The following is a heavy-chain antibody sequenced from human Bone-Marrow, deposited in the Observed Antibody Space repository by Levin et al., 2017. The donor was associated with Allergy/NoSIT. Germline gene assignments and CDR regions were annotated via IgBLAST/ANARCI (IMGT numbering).Heavy chain of an antibody. CDR1: GDSIISSSYY. V-gene: IGHV4-39*01. CDR2: FYYSGNT. Sequence: SETLSLTCTVSGDSIISSSYYWGWIRQPPGTGLEWIVSFYYSGNTYHNPSLRSRVTISVDTSKNQFSLKLTSVTAADTALYYCATNSGSYLRYFHFWAQGTRLPFSS. J-gene: IGHJ4*02. CDR3: ATNSGSYLRYFHF. D-gene: IGHD1-26*01.